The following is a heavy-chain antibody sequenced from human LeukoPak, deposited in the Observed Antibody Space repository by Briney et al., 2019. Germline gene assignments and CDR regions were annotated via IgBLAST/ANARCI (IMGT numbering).Heavy chain of an antibody. CDR3: ARDDPAGVPASN. CDR1: GGTFSSYA. Sequence: SVKVSCKASGGTFSSYATSWVRQAPGQGLEWMGRIIPILGIANYAQKFQGRVTITADKSTSTAYMELSSLRSEDTAVYYCARDDPAGVPASNWGQGTLVTVSS. V-gene: IGHV1-69*04. D-gene: IGHD2-2*01. J-gene: IGHJ4*02. CDR2: IIPILGIA.